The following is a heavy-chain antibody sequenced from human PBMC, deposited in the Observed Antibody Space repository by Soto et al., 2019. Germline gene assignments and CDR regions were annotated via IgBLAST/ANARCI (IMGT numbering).Heavy chain of an antibody. CDR1: GYTFTSYG. Sequence: ASVKVSCKASGYTFTSYGISWVRQAPGQGLEWMGWISAYNGNTNYALTLQGRVTMTTDTSTSTAYMELRSLRSDDTAVYYCARDQYYDILTGYYFDYWGQGTLVTVSS. D-gene: IGHD3-9*01. V-gene: IGHV1-18*01. CDR3: ARDQYYDILTGYYFDY. J-gene: IGHJ4*02. CDR2: ISAYNGNT.